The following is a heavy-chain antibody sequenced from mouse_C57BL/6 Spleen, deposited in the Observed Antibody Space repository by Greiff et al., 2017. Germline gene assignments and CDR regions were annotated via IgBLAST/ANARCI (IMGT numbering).Heavy chain of an antibody. J-gene: IGHJ3*01. CDR3: AREGAY. CDR1: GFTFSSYS. V-gene: IGHV5-4*01. CDR2: ISDGGSYT. Sequence: EVMLVESGGGLVKPGGSLKLSCAASGFTFSSYSMSWVRQTPEKRLEWVATISDGGSYTYYPDNVKGRFTISRDNARNNLYLQMSHLKSEDAAMYYCAREGAYWGQGTLVTVS.